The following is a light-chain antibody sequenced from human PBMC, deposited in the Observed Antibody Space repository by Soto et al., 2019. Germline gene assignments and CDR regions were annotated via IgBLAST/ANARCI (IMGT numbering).Light chain of an antibody. V-gene: IGKV1-27*01. J-gene: IGKJ1*01. CDR3: LQYHNLWA. CDR1: LPISNY. CDR2: AAS. Sequence: DIPITQSPSSLSASVPQRVTIXCRASLPISNYLAWYQQKPGKIPNLLIYAASTLQAGVPSRFSGSGPGTDFTLTISSLQPEDFTVYSCLQYHNLWAFGQGTKVDIK.